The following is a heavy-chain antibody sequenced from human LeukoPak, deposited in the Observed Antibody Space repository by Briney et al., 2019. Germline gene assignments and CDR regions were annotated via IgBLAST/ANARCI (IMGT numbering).Heavy chain of an antibody. CDR2: INPNSGGT. V-gene: IGHV1-2*02. J-gene: IGHJ4*02. CDR1: GYSFTVYY. CDR3: ARDLEVRGVLYYFDY. D-gene: IGHD3-10*01. Sequence: ASVKVSFKPSGYSFTVYYMHWVRQAPGQGLEWMGWINPNSGGTNYAQKFQDRVTMTRDTSISTAYMELSRLRSDDTAVYYCARDLEVRGVLYYFDYWGQGTLVTVSS.